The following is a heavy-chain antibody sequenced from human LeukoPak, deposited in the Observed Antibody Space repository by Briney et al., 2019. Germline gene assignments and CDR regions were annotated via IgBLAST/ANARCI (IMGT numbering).Heavy chain of an antibody. J-gene: IGHJ4*02. CDR3: AKVGSLVPIFDY. V-gene: IGHV3-23*01. Sequence: GSLRLSCAASGFTFSSYAMSWVRQAPGKGLEWVSAISGSGGSTYYADSVKGRFTISRDNSKNTLYLQMNSLRAEDTAVYYCAKVGSLVPIFDYWGQGTQVTVSS. D-gene: IGHD1-26*01. CDR1: GFTFSSYA. CDR2: ISGSGGST.